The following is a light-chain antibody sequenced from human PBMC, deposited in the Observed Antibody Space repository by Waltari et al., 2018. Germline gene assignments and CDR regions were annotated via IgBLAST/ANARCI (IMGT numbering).Light chain of an antibody. Sequence: QSGLTQPPSVSGAPGQRVTISCTGSRSNIGAGYDVHWYQLFPGTAPKPLLYGNGNRPSGVPDRFSVSKSGTSASLAITGLQAEDEADYYCQSYDNTSGSIFGGGTKLTVL. CDR3: QSYDNTSGSI. CDR2: GNG. J-gene: IGLJ2*01. CDR1: RSNIGAGYD. V-gene: IGLV1-40*01.